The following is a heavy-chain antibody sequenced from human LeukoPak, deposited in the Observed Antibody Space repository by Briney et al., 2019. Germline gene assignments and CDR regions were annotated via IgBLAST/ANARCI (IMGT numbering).Heavy chain of an antibody. J-gene: IGHJ5*02. CDR2: IYYSGST. CDR1: GGSISSSSYY. V-gene: IGHV4-39*07. CDR3: ARDLGKQQLVKNWFDP. D-gene: IGHD6-13*01. Sequence: PSESLSLTCTVSGGSISSSSYYWGWIRQPPGKGLEWIGSIYYSGSTYYNPSLKSRVTISVDTSKNQFSLKLSSVTAADTAVYYCARDLGKQQLVKNWFDPWGQGTLVTVSS.